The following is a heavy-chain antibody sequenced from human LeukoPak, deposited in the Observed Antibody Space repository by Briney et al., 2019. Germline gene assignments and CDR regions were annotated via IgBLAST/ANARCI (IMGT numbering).Heavy chain of an antibody. CDR3: ARSEGVHDYGDNWFDP. V-gene: IGHV4-4*02. J-gene: IGHJ5*02. Sequence: SETLSLTCGVSGGSISSTNWWSWVRQPPGQGLEWIGEISLSGLTNYNPSLKSRVTMSLDKSKNHLSLNLTSVTAADTAVYYCARSEGVHDYGDNWFDPWGQGTLVTVSS. D-gene: IGHD4-17*01. CDR2: ISLSGLT. CDR1: GGSISSTNW.